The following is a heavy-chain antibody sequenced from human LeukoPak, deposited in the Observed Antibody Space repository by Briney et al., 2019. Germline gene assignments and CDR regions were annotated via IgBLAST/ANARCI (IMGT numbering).Heavy chain of an antibody. J-gene: IGHJ4*02. Sequence: PGGSLRLSCAASGFTFSSYAMHWVRQAPGKGLEWVAVISYDGSNKYYADSVKGRFTISRDNSKNTLYLQMNSLRAEDTAVYYCARGREVDYYDSSGYPYLPVFDYWGQGTLVTVSS. CDR3: ARGREVDYYDSSGYPYLPVFDY. V-gene: IGHV3-30-3*01. CDR2: ISYDGSNK. CDR1: GFTFSSYA. D-gene: IGHD3-22*01.